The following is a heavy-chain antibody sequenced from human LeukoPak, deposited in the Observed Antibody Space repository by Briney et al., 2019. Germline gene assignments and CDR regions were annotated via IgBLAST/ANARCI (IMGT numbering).Heavy chain of an antibody. CDR3: ARGTYSSGYFYYLDY. J-gene: IGHJ4*02. D-gene: IGHD3-22*01. CDR1: GGSFSGYY. Sequence: SETLSLTCAVYGGSFSGYYWSWIRQPPGKGLEWIGEINHSGSTNYNPSLESRVTISVDTSKNQFSLRLSSVIAADTAVYHCARGTYSSGYFYYLDYWGQGTLVTVSS. CDR2: INHSGST. V-gene: IGHV4-34*01.